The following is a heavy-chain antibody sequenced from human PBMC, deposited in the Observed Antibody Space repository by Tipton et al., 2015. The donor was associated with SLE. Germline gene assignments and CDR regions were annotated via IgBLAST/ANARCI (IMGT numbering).Heavy chain of an antibody. CDR3: ATHGRDTLLLPTAKMGC. CDR1: GFTFSNYW. D-gene: IGHD2-2*01. V-gene: IGHV3-74*01. Sequence: GSLRLSCAASGFTFSNYWMHWVRQGPGKGLVWVSRIRSDGSSTSYADSVKGRFTISRDNAKNTLYLQMNSLRAEDTAVYYCATHGRDTLLLPTAKMGCWGQGTLVTVSS. CDR2: IRSDGSST. J-gene: IGHJ4*02.